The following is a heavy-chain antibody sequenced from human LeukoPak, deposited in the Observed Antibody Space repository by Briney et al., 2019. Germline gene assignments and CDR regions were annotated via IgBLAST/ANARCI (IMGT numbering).Heavy chain of an antibody. Sequence: GGSLRLSCAASGFTFSSYGMHWVRQAPGKGLEWAAVISYDGSNKYYADSVKGRFTISRDNSKNTLYLQMNSLRAEDTAVYYCAKVAQQLVSYYFDYWGQGTLVTVSS. CDR3: AKVAQQLVSYYFDY. J-gene: IGHJ4*02. CDR2: ISYDGSNK. CDR1: GFTFSSYG. V-gene: IGHV3-30*18. D-gene: IGHD6-13*01.